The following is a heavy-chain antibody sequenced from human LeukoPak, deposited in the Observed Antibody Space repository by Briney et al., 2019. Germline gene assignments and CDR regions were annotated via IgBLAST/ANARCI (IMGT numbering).Heavy chain of an antibody. J-gene: IGHJ4*02. Sequence: GGSLRLSCAASGFTFSSYSMNWVRQAPGKGLEWVSYISSSSSTIYYADSVKGRFTISRDNAKNSLYLQMNSLRAEDTAVYYCAARSGTKDYWGQGTLVTVSS. V-gene: IGHV3-48*01. D-gene: IGHD1-1*01. CDR2: ISSSSSTI. CDR1: GFTFSSYS. CDR3: AARSGTKDY.